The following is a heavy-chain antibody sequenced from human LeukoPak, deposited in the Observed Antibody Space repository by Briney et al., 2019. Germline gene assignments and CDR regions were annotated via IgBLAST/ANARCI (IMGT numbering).Heavy chain of an antibody. J-gene: IGHJ3*01. Sequence: GGSLRLSCAASGFTFSTHEMNWVRHAPGKGLEWVSYITRSGTTIFYADSVKGRFTISRDNAENSLYLQMNSLRDEDTAVYYCARGGNIGYDYNAFDLWGQGAMVTVSS. CDR3: ARGGNIGYDYNAFDL. CDR1: GFTFSTHE. CDR2: ITRSGTTI. V-gene: IGHV3-48*03. D-gene: IGHD3-22*01.